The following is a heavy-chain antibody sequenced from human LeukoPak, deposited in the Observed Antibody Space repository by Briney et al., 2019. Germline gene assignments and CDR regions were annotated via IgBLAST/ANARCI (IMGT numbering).Heavy chain of an antibody. CDR1: GYSFTSYW. D-gene: IGHD6-19*01. J-gene: IGHJ3*02. V-gene: IGHV5-51*01. CDR3: ASWTKPQWLVGYDAFDI. CDR2: IYPGDSDT. Sequence: LGESLKISCKGSGYSFTSYWIGWVRQMPGKGLEWMGIIYPGDSDTRYSPSFQGQVTISADKSISTAYLQWSSLRASGTAMYYCASWTKPQWLVGYDAFDIWGQGTMVTVSS.